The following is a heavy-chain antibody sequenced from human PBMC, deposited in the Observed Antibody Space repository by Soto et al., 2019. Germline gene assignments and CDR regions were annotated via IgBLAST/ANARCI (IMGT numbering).Heavy chain of an antibody. D-gene: IGHD4-17*01. CDR2: ISYDGSNK. CDR3: ARKRGATERYFDS. V-gene: IGHV3-30-3*01. CDR1: GFTFSSYA. Sequence: GGSLRLSCAASGFTFSSYAMHWVRQAPGKGLEWVAVISYDGSNKYYADSVKGRFTISRDNSKNTLYLQMNSLRAEDTAVYYCARKRGATERYFDSWGQGILVTVYS. J-gene: IGHJ4*02.